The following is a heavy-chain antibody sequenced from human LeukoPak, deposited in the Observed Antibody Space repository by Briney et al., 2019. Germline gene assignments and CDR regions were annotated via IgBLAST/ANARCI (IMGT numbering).Heavy chain of an antibody. Sequence: GGSLRLSCAASGFTFSSYGMHWVHQAPGKGLEWVAVIWYDGSNKYYADSVKGRFTISRDNSKNTLYLQMNSLRAEDTAVYYCARDSSDFRNLIPHWGQGTLVTVSS. D-gene: IGHD1-14*01. CDR2: IWYDGSNK. CDR1: GFTFSSYG. V-gene: IGHV3-33*01. J-gene: IGHJ1*01. CDR3: ARDSSDFRNLIPH.